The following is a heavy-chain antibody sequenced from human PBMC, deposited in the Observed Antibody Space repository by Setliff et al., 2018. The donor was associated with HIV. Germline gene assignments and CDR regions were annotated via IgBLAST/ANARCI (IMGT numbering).Heavy chain of an antibody. V-gene: IGHV1-46*01. Sequence: GASVKVSCKPSGYSFTNHYMHWVRQAPGQGLEWMAMVSPFDDGTNYAQKFQGRVTMTRDTSTSTVYMELRSLRSEDSAVYYCVRAYDQDFLHWGQGTVVTVSS. CDR1: GYSFTNHY. CDR2: VSPFDDGT. J-gene: IGHJ1*01. D-gene: IGHD3-22*01. CDR3: VRAYDQDFLH.